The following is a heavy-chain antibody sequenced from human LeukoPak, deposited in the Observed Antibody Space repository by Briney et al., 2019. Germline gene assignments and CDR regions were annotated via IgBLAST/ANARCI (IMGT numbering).Heavy chain of an antibody. D-gene: IGHD6-19*01. Sequence: GGALRLSCAASGFTFSNYAMNWVRQAPGKGLEWVSAISGSGAATFNADSVKGRFTISRDNSKNTLYLQMNSLRAEDTAVYYCAKDLSSGWYPYYFDFWGRGTLVTVSS. CDR1: GFTFSNYA. V-gene: IGHV3-23*01. CDR2: ISGSGAAT. CDR3: AKDLSSGWYPYYFDF. J-gene: IGHJ4*02.